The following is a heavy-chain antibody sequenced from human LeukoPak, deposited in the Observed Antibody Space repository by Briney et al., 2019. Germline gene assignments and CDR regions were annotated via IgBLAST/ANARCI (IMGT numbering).Heavy chain of an antibody. CDR3: AAQEGECSSTSCYNFDY. CDR1: KFTFSSYA. D-gene: IGHD2-2*01. V-gene: IGHV3-23*01. J-gene: IGHJ4*02. CDR2: ISGSGGST. Sequence: GGSLRLSCAASKFTFSSYAMSWVRQAPGKGLEWVSAISGSGGSTYYADSVKGRFTISRDNAKNALYLQMNSLRVEDTAVYYCAAQEGECSSTSCYNFDYWGQGTLVTVSS.